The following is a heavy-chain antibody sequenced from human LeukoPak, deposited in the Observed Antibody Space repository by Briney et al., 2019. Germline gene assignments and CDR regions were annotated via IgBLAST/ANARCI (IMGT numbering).Heavy chain of an antibody. CDR2: INPNSGGT. V-gene: IGHV1-2*02. D-gene: IGHD3-10*01. CDR3: ARGVFPTSYFDY. CDR1: GYTVTGYY. Sequence: APVKVSCKASGYTVTGYYMHWVRQAPGQGLESMGWINPNSGGTNYAQKFQGRVTMTRDTSISTAYMELSRLRSDDTAVYYCARGVFPTSYFDYWGQGTLVTVSS. J-gene: IGHJ4*02.